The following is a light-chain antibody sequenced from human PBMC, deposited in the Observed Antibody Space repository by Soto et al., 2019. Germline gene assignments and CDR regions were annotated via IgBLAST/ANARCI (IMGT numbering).Light chain of an antibody. CDR2: GAS. J-gene: IGKJ1*01. CDR3: QQRSDWPWT. V-gene: IGKV3-15*01. Sequence: EIVMTQSPATLSVSPGERATLSCRASQSVSSNLAWYQQKPGQAPRLLIYGASTRATGIPARFSGSGSGTEFTLTISSLQPEDFATYYCQQRSDWPWTFGQGTKVDIK. CDR1: QSVSSN.